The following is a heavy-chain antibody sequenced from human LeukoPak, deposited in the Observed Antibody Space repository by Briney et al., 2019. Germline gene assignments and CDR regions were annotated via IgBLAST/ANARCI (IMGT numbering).Heavy chain of an antibody. D-gene: IGHD2-2*01. J-gene: IGHJ4*02. V-gene: IGHV3-23*01. Sequence: GGSLRLSCAASGFSFSSHGMSWVRQAPGKGLEWVSGIIGGAGGTYYADSVKGRFTISRDNAKNTLYLQMNSLRAEDTAVYYCAHGSMYQLDYWGQGTLVTVSS. CDR2: IIGGAGGT. CDR3: AHGSMYQLDY. CDR1: GFSFSSHG.